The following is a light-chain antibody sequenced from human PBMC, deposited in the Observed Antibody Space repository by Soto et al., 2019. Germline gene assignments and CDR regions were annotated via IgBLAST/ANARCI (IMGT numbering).Light chain of an antibody. Sequence: EMLLTQSPGTLSLSAGERATLSCRSSQSVSSSYLAWYQQKPGQAPRLLIYDASNRATGIPARFSGSGSGTDFTLTISSLESEDFAVYYCQQYNNWPPYTFGQGTKVDIK. CDR1: QSVSSSY. J-gene: IGKJ2*01. CDR3: QQYNNWPPYT. CDR2: DAS. V-gene: IGKV3-20*01.